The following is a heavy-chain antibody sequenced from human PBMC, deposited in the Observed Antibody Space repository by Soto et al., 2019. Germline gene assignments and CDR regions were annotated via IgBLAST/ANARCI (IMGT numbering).Heavy chain of an antibody. D-gene: IGHD2-21*02. V-gene: IGHV1-46*03. Sequence: QVQLVQSGAEVKKPGASVKVSCKASGNTFSNYYIHWVRQAPGQGLEWMGTINPSGGHTTYAQKFLGRVTITRDTSTSTLYMEVTRLRSEDTAVYYCARGGHVVVVTAAFDYWGQGTLVTVSS. CDR1: GNTFSNYY. J-gene: IGHJ4*02. CDR2: INPSGGHT. CDR3: ARGGHVVVVTAAFDY.